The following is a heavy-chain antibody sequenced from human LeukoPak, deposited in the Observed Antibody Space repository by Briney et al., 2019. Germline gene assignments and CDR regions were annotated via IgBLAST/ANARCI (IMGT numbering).Heavy chain of an antibody. CDR1: GGSITNYN. J-gene: IGHJ5*02. V-gene: IGHV4-59*08. D-gene: IGHD2-15*01. CDR2: ISDSGST. Sequence: SETLSLTCTVSGGSITNYNWNWIRQPPGKGLEWIGYISDSGSTNYNPSLQSRVTISVDTSKNQFSLKLYSVTASDTAVYYCARRRVGDLTVGSDTWFDPWGQGALVTVSP. CDR3: ARRRVGDLTVGSDTWFDP.